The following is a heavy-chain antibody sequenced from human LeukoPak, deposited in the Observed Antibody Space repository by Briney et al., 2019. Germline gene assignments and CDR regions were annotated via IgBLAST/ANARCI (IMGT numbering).Heavy chain of an antibody. CDR2: ISYDGSNK. Sequence: GGSLRLSCAASGFTFSNYAMHWVRQAPGKGLEWVAVISYDGSNKYYADSVKGRFTISRDNSKNTLYLQMNSLRGDDTAVHYCARSHTATYYYNMDVWGQGTTVTVSS. J-gene: IGHJ6*02. CDR3: ARSHTATYYYNMDV. V-gene: IGHV3-30-3*01. D-gene: IGHD5-18*01. CDR1: GFTFSNYA.